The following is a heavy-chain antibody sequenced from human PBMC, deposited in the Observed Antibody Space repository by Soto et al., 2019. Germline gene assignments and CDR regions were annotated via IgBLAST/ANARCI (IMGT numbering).Heavy chain of an antibody. Sequence: PGESLKISCQTSGYTFSSNWIGWVRQMPGKGLEWMGIIYPGDSETRYSPSFQGQVTMTRDTSLSTVYMTLTRLTSDDTAVYYCARDLAKGGGSAGFDYWGQGTLVTVSS. CDR2: IYPGDSET. D-gene: IGHD1-26*01. J-gene: IGHJ4*02. CDR3: ARDLAKGGGSAGFDY. V-gene: IGHV5-51*01. CDR1: GYTFSSNW.